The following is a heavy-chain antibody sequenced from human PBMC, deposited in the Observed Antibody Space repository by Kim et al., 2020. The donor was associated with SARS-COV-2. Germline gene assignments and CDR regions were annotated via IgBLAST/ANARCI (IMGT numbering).Heavy chain of an antibody. D-gene: IGHD3-9*01. J-gene: IGHJ4*02. CDR3: ATGNDWSFDY. CDR1: GLAFSSYW. V-gene: IGHV3-74*01. Sequence: GGSLRLSCAASGLAFSSYWMFWVRQPPGKGLLWVSHINGDGSATVYADSVKGRFTVSRDNAKNTLYLQLSTLRAEDTAVYYCATGNDWSFDYWGPGTLVT. CDR2: INGDGSAT.